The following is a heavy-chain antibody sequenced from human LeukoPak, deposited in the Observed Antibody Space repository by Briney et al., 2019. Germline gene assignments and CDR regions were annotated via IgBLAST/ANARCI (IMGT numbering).Heavy chain of an antibody. CDR3: ARDRPRARYFDY. D-gene: IGHD2-15*01. CDR1: GGTFSDYS. CDR2: IIPILNAP. J-gene: IGHJ4*02. V-gene: IGHV1-69*08. Sequence: ASVKVSCKASGGTFSDYSISWVRQAPGQGLEWMGRIIPILNAPNYAQKFEGRVTITADKSTSTAYIELSSLKSEDTAVYFCARDRPRARYFDYWGQGTLVTVSS.